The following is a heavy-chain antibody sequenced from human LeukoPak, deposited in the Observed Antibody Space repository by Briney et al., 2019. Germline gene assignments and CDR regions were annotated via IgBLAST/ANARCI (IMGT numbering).Heavy chain of an antibody. J-gene: IGHJ4*02. V-gene: IGHV1-2*02. CDR1: GYTFTGQS. Sequence: GASVKVSCKASGYTFTGQSMLWVRQPPGPGLECIGWINPNTGGTNYVQNFQRRVTMTRDTSISTPYIELSRLRSAHTAVYYCATGPAGDYSDYWGQGTLVTVSS. CDR3: ATGPAGDYSDY. CDR2: INPNTGGT.